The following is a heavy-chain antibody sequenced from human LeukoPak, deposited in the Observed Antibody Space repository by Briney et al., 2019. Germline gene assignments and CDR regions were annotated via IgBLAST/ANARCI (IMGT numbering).Heavy chain of an antibody. CDR2: ISSSSSYI. D-gene: IGHD6-13*01. V-gene: IGHV3-21*01. Sequence: GGSLRLSCAASGFTFSSYSMNWVRQAPGKGLEWVSSISSSSSYIYYADSVKGRFTNSRDNAKNSLYLQMNSLRAEDTAVYYCARDLRYSSSWYLSPFDYWGQGTLVTVSS. CDR3: ARDLRYSSSWYLSPFDY. CDR1: GFTFSSYS. J-gene: IGHJ4*02.